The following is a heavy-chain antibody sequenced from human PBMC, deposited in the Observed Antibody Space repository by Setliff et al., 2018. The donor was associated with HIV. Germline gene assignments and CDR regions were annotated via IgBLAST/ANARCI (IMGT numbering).Heavy chain of an antibody. Sequence: SETLSLTCAVYGGSFNGYYWSWIRQPPGKGLEWIGEINHSGSTNYNPSLKSRVTMSVDKSKNQFSLRLSSVIAADTAVYYCARARRAGSGPKYFQHWGQGTLVTVSS. J-gene: IGHJ1*01. CDR2: INHSGST. D-gene: IGHD2-15*01. CDR1: GGSFNGYY. V-gene: IGHV4-34*01. CDR3: ARARRAGSGPKYFQH.